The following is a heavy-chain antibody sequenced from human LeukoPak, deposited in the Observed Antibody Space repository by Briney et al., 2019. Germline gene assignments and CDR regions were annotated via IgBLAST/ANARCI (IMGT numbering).Heavy chain of an antibody. J-gene: IGHJ4*02. CDR2: LYYNGSA. D-gene: IGHD6-25*01. CDR1: GGSITDYS. Sequence: SETLSLTCTVSGGSITDYSWSWIRQPPGKGLEWIGNLYYNGSANHKHSLKSRVTISSDTSKNQFSLKLTSVTAADTAVYYCARAVGIRTAALDLDYWGQGTLVTVSS. V-gene: IGHV4-59*01. CDR3: ARAVGIRTAALDLDY.